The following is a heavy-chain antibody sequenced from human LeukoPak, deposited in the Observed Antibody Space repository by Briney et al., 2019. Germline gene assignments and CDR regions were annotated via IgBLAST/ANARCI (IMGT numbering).Heavy chain of an antibody. D-gene: IGHD3-16*02. J-gene: IGHJ1*01. CDR3: ARSARVSSKIGEH. CDR2: INPNSGGT. Sequence: ASVKVSCKASGYTFTGYYMDWVRQAPGQGLEWMEWINPNSGGTNYAQKFQGRVTMTRDTSISTAYMELSRLRSDDTAVYYCARSARVSSKIGEHWGQGTLVTVSS. CDR1: GYTFTGYY. V-gene: IGHV1-2*02.